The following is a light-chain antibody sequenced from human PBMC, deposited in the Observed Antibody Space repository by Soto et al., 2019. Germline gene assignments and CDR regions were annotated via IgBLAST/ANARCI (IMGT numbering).Light chain of an antibody. CDR1: SSDVGGYKY. CDR2: EVS. Sequence: QSALTQPASVSGSPGQSITISCTGTSSDVGGYKYVSWYQLHPGKAPKLMIYEVSNRPSGVSNRFSGFKSGNTASLTISGLQAEDEADYYCISYTSSGTGVFGGGTKVTVL. CDR3: ISYTSSGTGV. V-gene: IGLV2-14*01. J-gene: IGLJ3*02.